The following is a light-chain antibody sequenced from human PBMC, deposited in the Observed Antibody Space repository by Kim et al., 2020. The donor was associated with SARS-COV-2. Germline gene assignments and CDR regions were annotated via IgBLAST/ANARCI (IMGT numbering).Light chain of an antibody. CDR2: DTS. J-gene: IGKJ4*01. V-gene: IGKV3-11*01. CDR3: QQRSNWPLT. CDR1: QSVKYY. Sequence: EIVLTQSPATLSLSPGERATLSCRASQSVKYYLAWYQQKPGQAPSLLIYDTSTRATGIPARFSGSGSGTDFTLTISSLEPDDFAVYYCQQRSNWPLTFGGGTKVDIK.